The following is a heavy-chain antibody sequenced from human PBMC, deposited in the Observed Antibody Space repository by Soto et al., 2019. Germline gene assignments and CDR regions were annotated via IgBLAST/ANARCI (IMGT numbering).Heavy chain of an antibody. CDR1: GGSISRGGYY. Sequence: SETLSLTCPVSGGSISRGGYYLSWIRQHPGKGLEWIGYIYHSGTTYYNPSLKSRVTISVDTSKNQFSLKLSSVTAADTAVYYCARVLSSSWYGGWFDPWGQGTLVTVSS. V-gene: IGHV4-31*03. CDR3: ARVLSSSWYGGWFDP. D-gene: IGHD6-13*01. J-gene: IGHJ5*02. CDR2: IYHSGTT.